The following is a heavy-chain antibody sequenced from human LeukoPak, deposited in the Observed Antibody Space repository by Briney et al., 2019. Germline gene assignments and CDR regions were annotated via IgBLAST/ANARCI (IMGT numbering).Heavy chain of an antibody. D-gene: IGHD1-20*01. CDR3: ARGITGTTY. CDR1: GGSFSGYY. J-gene: IGHJ4*02. V-gene: IGHV4-34*01. CDR2: INHSGST. Sequence: SETLSLTCAVYGGSFSGYYWTWIRQPPGKGLEWIGEINHSGSTNYNPSLKSRVTISGDTSKNQFSLKLSSVTAADTAVYYCARGITGTTYWGQGTLVTVSS.